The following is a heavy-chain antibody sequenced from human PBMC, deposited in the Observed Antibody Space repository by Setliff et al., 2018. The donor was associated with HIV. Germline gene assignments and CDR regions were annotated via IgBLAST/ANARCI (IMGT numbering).Heavy chain of an antibody. Sequence: SEPLSLTCTVSGGSIRTGAYYWGWIRQPPGKGLEWIGSIYYDGRTFYKPSLKSRLTISVDTSKNQFSLSLNSVTAADTAVYFCARGGAVSADFDSWGQGTLVTVSS. CDR2: IYYDGRT. D-gene: IGHD3-16*01. CDR1: GGSIRTGAYY. J-gene: IGHJ5*01. CDR3: ARGGAVSADFDS. V-gene: IGHV4-39*07.